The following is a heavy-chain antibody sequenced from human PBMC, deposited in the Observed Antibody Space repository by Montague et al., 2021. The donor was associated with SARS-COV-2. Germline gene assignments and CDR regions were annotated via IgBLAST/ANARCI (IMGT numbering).Heavy chain of an antibody. CDR1: GGSISSSSYY. CDR2: IYYSGTT. D-gene: IGHD5-18*01. CDR3: AREDAADWYFDL. J-gene: IGHJ2*01. Sequence: SETLSLTCTVSGGSISSSSYYWGWIRQPPGKGLEWIGSIYYSGTTFYNPSLRSRVTMSVDTSKNQFSLRLSSVTAADTAVFYCAREDAADWYFDLWGRGTLVTVSS. V-gene: IGHV4-39*02.